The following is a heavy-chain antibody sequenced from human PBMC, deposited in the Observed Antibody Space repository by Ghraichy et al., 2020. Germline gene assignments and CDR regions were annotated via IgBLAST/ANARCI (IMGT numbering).Heavy chain of an antibody. CDR3: ARDGYSSSYGWFDP. Sequence: GGSLRLSCAASGFTFSSYWMSWVRQAPGNGLEWVANIKQDGSEKYYVDSVKGLFTISRDNAKNSLYLQMNSLRAEDTTVYYCARDGYSSSYGWFDPWGQGTLVTVSS. CDR2: IKQDGSEK. D-gene: IGHD6-13*01. J-gene: IGHJ5*02. CDR1: GFTFSSYW. V-gene: IGHV3-7*03.